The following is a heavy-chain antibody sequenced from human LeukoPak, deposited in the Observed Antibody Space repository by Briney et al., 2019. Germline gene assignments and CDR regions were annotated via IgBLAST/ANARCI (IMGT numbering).Heavy chain of an antibody. CDR3: APLGIAVAGGGY. V-gene: IGHV1-3*01. CDR2: INAGNGNT. CDR1: GYTFTSYA. D-gene: IGHD6-19*01. Sequence: GASVKVSCKASGYTFTSYAMHWVRQAPGQRLEWMGWINAGNGNTKYSQKFQGRVTITRDTSASTAYTELSSLRSEDTAVYYCAPLGIAVAGGGYWGQGTLVTVSS. J-gene: IGHJ4*02.